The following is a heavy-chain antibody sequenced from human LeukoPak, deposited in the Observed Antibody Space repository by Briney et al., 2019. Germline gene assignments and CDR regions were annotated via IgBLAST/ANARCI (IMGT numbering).Heavy chain of an antibody. CDR1: GYTFTGYY. J-gene: IGHJ4*02. CDR2: INTNTGNP. V-gene: IGHV7-4-1*02. CDR3: ARVRGRYFDWLLSPDY. D-gene: IGHD3-9*01. Sequence: GASVKVSCKASGYTFTGYYMHWVRQAPGQGLEWMGWINTNTGNPTYAQGFTGRFVFSLDTSVSTAYLQISSLKAEDTAVYYCARVRGRYFDWLLSPDYWGQGTLVTVSS.